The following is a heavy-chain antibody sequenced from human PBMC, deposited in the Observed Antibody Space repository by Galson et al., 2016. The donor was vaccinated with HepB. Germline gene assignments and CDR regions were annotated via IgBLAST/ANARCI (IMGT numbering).Heavy chain of an antibody. V-gene: IGHV3-9*01. CDR1: GFKFHDYA. Sequence: SLRLSCAASGFKFHDYAMHWVRQAPGKGLEWVAGITWKSGSRAYADSVKGRVTISRDDAKNSLHLQMNSLRAEDTALYYCVKDIESGIYCYFDYWGQGTLVTVSS. CDR3: VKDIESGIYCYFDY. D-gene: IGHD1-26*01. CDR2: ITWKSGSR. J-gene: IGHJ4*02.